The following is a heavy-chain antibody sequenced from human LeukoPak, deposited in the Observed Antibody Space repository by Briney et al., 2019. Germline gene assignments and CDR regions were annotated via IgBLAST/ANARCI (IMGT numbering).Heavy chain of an antibody. CDR3: ASDLLSLLVPDY. J-gene: IGHJ4*02. V-gene: IGHV3-21*01. Sequence: PGGSLRLSCAASGFTFSSYSMNWVRQAPGKGLEWVSYISGSSSNIYYADSVKGQFTISRDNAKTSLYLQMNSLRAEDTAVYYCASDLLSLLVPDYWGQGTLVTVSS. D-gene: IGHD3-10*01. CDR2: ISGSSSNI. CDR1: GFTFSSYS.